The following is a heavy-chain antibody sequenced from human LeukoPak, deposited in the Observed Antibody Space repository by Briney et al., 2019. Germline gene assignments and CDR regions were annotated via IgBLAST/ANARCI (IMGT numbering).Heavy chain of an antibody. CDR2: IYYSGST. J-gene: IGHJ4*02. CDR3: ARDSNSGSRDY. D-gene: IGHD3-10*01. CDR1: GGSISSYY. V-gene: IGHV4-59*12. Sequence: PSETLSLTCTVSGGSISSYYWSWIRQPPGKGLEWIGYIYYSGSTNYNPSLKSRVTMSVDTSKNQFSLKLSSVTAADTAVYYCARDSNSGSRDYWGQGTLVTVSS.